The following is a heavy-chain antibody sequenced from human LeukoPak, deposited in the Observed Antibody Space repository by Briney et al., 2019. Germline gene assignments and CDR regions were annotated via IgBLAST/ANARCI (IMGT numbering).Heavy chain of an antibody. J-gene: IGHJ5*02. Sequence: AGGSLRLSCAASGFAFSSYAMSWVRQAPGKGLEWVSAISAGGVSTYYADSVKGRFTISRDNSKNTLYLQMNSLRAEDTAVYYCAKGAGTDRTWGQGTLVTVSS. CDR3: AKGAGTDRT. CDR1: GFAFSSYA. V-gene: IGHV3-23*01. CDR2: ISAGGVST.